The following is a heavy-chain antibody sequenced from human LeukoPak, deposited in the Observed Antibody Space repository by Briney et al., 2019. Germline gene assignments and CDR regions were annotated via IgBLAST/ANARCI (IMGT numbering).Heavy chain of an antibody. V-gene: IGHV3-23*01. CDR3: AKALERSGWQETDRYFDY. CDR2: ISGSGGST. CDR1: GFTFSSYA. Sequence: GGSLRLSCAASGFTFSSYAMSWVRQAPGKGLEWVSAISGSGGSTYYADSVKGRFTISRDNSKNTLYLQMNSLRAEDTAVYYCAKALERSGWQETDRYFDYWGQGTLVTVSS. J-gene: IGHJ4*02. D-gene: IGHD6-19*01.